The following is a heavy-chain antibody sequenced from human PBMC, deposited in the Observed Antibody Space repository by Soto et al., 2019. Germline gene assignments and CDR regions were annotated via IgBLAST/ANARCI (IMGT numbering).Heavy chain of an antibody. D-gene: IGHD5-12*01. J-gene: IGHJ6*02. V-gene: IGHV4-61*08. Sequence: SETLSLTCTVSGGSISSGGYFWSWIRQPPGKGLEWIGYIYYSGSTNYNPSLKSRVTISVDTSKNQFSLKLSSVTAADTAVYYCARGQGGYDSQWIYGMDVWGQGTTVTVSS. CDR2: IYYSGST. CDR3: ARGQGGYDSQWIYGMDV. CDR1: GGSISSGGYF.